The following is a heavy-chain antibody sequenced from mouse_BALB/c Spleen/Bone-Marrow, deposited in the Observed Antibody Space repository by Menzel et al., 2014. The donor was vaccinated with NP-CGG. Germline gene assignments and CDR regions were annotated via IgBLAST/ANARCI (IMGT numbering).Heavy chain of an antibody. D-gene: IGHD2-1*01. CDR2: INPSNGRT. J-gene: IGHJ4*01. Sequence: VQLQQSGAELVKPGASVKLSCMASGFTFTSYWIHWVKQRPGQGPEWIGEINPSNGRTNYNEKFKSKATLTEDKSSSTACMQLSSLTSEDSAVYCCARDGNYRYAMDYWGQGTSVTVSS. V-gene: IGHV1S81*02. CDR3: ARDGNYRYAMDY. CDR1: GFTFTSYW.